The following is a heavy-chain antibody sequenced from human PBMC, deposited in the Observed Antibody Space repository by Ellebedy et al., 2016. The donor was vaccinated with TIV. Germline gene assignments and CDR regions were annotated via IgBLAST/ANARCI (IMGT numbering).Heavy chain of an antibody. V-gene: IGHV1-46*01. Sequence: ASVKVSCKASGYSFTRYSMHWVRQAPGQGLDWMGIINPSGGSANYAQKFQGRITMTRDTSASTVYMDLSSLSSDDTAVYYCARDNSGYEGTAFDIWGQGTMVTVSS. CDR3: ARDNSGYEGTAFDI. CDR2: INPSGGSA. J-gene: IGHJ3*02. D-gene: IGHD5-12*01. CDR1: GYSFTRYS.